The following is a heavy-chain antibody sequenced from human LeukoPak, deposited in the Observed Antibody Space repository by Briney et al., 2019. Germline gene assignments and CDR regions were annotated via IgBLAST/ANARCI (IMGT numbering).Heavy chain of an antibody. D-gene: IGHD3-22*01. CDR2: IYTSGST. CDR3: AGQYYYDSSGYYYPLAFDI. V-gene: IGHV4-4*09. J-gene: IGHJ3*02. CDR1: GGSISSYY. Sequence: KASETLSLTCTVSGGSISSYYWSWIRQPPGKGLEWIGYIYTSGSTNYNPSLKSRVTISVDTSKNQFSLKLSSVAAADTAVYYCAGQYYYDSSGYYYPLAFDIWGQGTMVTVSS.